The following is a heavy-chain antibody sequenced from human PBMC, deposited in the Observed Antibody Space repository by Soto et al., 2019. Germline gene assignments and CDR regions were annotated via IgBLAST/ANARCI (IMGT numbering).Heavy chain of an antibody. CDR2: IYYSGST. CDR3: ARACGGDCYFDY. V-gene: IGHV4-59*01. CDR1: GGSISSYY. J-gene: IGHJ4*02. Sequence: TSETLSLTCTVSGGSISSYYWSWIRQPPGKGLEWIGYIYYSGSTNYNPSLKSRVTISVDTSKNQFSLKLSSVTAADTAVYYCARACGGDCYFDYWGQGTLVTVSS. D-gene: IGHD2-21*02.